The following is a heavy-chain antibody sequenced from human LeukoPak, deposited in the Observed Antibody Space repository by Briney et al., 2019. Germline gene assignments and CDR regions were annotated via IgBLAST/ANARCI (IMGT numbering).Heavy chain of an antibody. CDR3: ARVDRNYYGSDAFDI. V-gene: IGHV4-59*01. Sequence: PSETLSLTCTVSGGSISSYYWSWIRQPPGKGLEWIGYIYYSGSTNYNPSLKSRVTISVDTSKNQFSLKLSSVTAADTAVYYCARVDRNYYGSDAFDIWGQGTMVTVSS. CDR1: GGSISSYY. D-gene: IGHD3-10*01. J-gene: IGHJ3*02. CDR2: IYYSGST.